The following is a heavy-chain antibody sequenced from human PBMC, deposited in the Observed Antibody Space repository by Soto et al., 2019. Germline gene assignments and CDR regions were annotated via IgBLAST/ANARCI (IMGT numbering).Heavy chain of an antibody. CDR1: GGSVSSGSYY. CDR3: ARGEWFGELLSWFDP. CDR2: IYYSGST. Sequence: SSETLSLTCTVSGGSVSSGSYYWSWIRLPPGKGLEWIGYIYYSGSTNYNPSLKSRVTISVDTSKNQFSLKLSSVTAADTAVYYWARGEWFGELLSWFDPWGQGTLVTVSS. V-gene: IGHV4-61*01. J-gene: IGHJ5*02. D-gene: IGHD3-10*01.